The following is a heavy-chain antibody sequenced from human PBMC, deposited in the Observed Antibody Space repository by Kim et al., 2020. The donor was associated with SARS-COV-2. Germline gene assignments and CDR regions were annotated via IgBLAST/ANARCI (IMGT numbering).Heavy chain of an antibody. CDR3: ARHIAGANYFDY. Sequence: YSPTFHSQVTISADKSISTAYLQWGSLKASDTAMYYCARHIAGANYFDYWGQGTLVTVSS. D-gene: IGHD2-15*01. V-gene: IGHV5-51*01. J-gene: IGHJ4*02.